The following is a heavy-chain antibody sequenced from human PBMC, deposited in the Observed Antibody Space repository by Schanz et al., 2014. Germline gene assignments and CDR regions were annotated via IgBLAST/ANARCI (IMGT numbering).Heavy chain of an antibody. Sequence: QVQLQESGPGLVKPSQTLSLTCTVSGGSIRSYFWSWIRQPPGKGLEWIGYIYYSGSSDYNPSLKSRVTISVDTSKNQFSLNLSSATAADTAVYYCARDRGHGDLPGDIWGQGTMXTVSS. CDR2: IYYSGSS. V-gene: IGHV4-59*12. CDR1: GGSIRSYF. J-gene: IGHJ3*02. CDR3: ARDRGHGDLPGDI. D-gene: IGHD4-17*01.